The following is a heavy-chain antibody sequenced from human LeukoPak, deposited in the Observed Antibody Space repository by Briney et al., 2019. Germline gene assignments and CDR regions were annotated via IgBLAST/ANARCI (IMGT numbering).Heavy chain of an antibody. D-gene: IGHD2-21*02. CDR3: AKGRRVTREYYFDY. J-gene: IGHJ4*02. CDR1: GFTFDDYG. CDR2: INLNSRTI. V-gene: IGHV3-20*04. Sequence: PGGSLRLSCAASGFTFDDYGMSWVRQAPGKGLEWVSYINLNSRTIDYAVSVKGRFTISRDNSKNTLYLQMNSLRAEDTAIYYCAKGRRVTREYYFDYWGQGTLVTVSS.